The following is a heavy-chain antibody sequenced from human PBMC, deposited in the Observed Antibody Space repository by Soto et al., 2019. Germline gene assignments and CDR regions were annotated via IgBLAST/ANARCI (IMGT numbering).Heavy chain of an antibody. D-gene: IGHD5-18*01. CDR2: IYYSGST. V-gene: IGHV4-31*03. Sequence: SETLSLTCTVSGGSISSGGYYWSWIRQHPGKGLEWIGYIYYSGSTYYNPSLKSRVTISVDTSKNQFSLKLSSVTAADTAVYYCARGYRGLHQRYYYYYGMDVWGQGTTVTVSS. CDR3: ARGYRGLHQRYYYYYGMDV. CDR1: GGSISSGGYY. J-gene: IGHJ6*02.